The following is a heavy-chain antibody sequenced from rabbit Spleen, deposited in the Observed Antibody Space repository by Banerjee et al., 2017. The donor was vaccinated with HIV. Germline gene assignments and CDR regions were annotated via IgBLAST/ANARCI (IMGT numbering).Heavy chain of an antibody. CDR1: GFSFSSTYY. CDR3: ARDLPSDRYADL. D-gene: IGHD6-1*01. Sequence: QSLEESGGDLVTPGASLTLTCTASGFSFSSTYYMWWVRQAPGKGLEWIACIYTGSSGGTWYATWAKGRFTISKTSSTTVTLQMTSLTAADTATYFCARDLPSDRYADLWGPGTLVTVS. V-gene: IGHV1S40*01. CDR2: IYTGSSGGT. J-gene: IGHJ4*01.